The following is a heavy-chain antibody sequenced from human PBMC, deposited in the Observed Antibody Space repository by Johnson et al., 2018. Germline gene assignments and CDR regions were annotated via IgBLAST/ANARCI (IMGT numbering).Heavy chain of an antibody. CDR3: ASPMYSRAAFDI. CDR2: IGYDGSIK. CDR1: GFTFSSYG. V-gene: IGHV3-33*01. J-gene: IGHJ3*02. Sequence: QVQLVQSGGGVVQPGRSLRLSCAASGFTFSSYGMHWVRQAPGKGLEWVAGIGYDGSIKYYADSVKGRFTPSRDNSKNTRYLQMNSLRAEDTAVYYGASPMYSRAAFDIWGQGTMVTVSS. D-gene: IGHD6-13*01.